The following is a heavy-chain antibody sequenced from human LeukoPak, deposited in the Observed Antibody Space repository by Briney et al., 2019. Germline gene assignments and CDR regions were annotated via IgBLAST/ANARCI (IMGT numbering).Heavy chain of an antibody. V-gene: IGHV4-34*01. Sequence: SETLSLTCAVYGGSFSGYYWTWIRQPPGKGLEWIGEINHRGSTYYNPSLKSRVTISVDTSKNQFSLKLTSVTAADTAVYYCVRGREGPRSRDWGQGTLVTVSS. CDR1: GGSFSGYY. D-gene: IGHD3-10*01. CDR3: VRGREGPRSRD. CDR2: INHRGST. J-gene: IGHJ4*02.